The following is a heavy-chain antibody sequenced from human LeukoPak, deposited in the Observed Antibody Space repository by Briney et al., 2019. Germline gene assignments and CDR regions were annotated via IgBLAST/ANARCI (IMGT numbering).Heavy chain of an antibody. Sequence: GGSLRLSCATSGFTFNNNAMSWVRQAPGKALEWVSAINGGGDATEYADSVKGRFTISRDNSKNTLYLQMNSLRPDDTAVYYCARCTASCYANAFDVWGQGTLLTVSS. J-gene: IGHJ3*01. D-gene: IGHD2-2*01. CDR3: ARCTASCYANAFDV. V-gene: IGHV3-23*01. CDR2: INGGGDAT. CDR1: GFTFNNNA.